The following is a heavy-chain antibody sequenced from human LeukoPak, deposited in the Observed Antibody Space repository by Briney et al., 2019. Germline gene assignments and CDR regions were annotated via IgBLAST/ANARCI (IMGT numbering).Heavy chain of an antibody. D-gene: IGHD3-10*01. V-gene: IGHV3-30*04. CDR3: ARGINYYGSGIDY. CDR2: ISYDGSKK. CDR1: GFTFSSYA. Sequence: SGGSLRLSCAASGFTFSSYAMYWVRQAPGKGLEWVAVISYDGSKKQYADSVKGRFTISRDNSKSTLYLQMNSLRAEDTAVYYCARGINYYGSGIDYWGQGTLVTVSS. J-gene: IGHJ4*02.